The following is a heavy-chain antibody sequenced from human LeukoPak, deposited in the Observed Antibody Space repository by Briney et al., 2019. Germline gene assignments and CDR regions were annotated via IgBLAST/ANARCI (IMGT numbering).Heavy chain of an antibody. CDR2: ISAYNGNT. Sequence: ASVTVSCTASGYTFTSYGISWVRQAPGQGLEWMGWISAYNGNTNYAQKLQGRVTMTTDTSTSTAYMELRSLRSDDTAVYYCARDRVMEQWLENWFDPWGQGTLVTVSS. CDR3: ARDRVMEQWLENWFDP. J-gene: IGHJ5*02. CDR1: GYTFTSYG. D-gene: IGHD6-19*01. V-gene: IGHV1-18*01.